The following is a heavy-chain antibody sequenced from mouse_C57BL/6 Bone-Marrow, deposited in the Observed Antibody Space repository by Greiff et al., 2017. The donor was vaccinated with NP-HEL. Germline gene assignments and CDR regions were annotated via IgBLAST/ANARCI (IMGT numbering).Heavy chain of an antibody. CDR2: IYPGDGDT. D-gene: IGHD1-1*01. CDR1: GYAFSSYW. V-gene: IGHV1-80*01. J-gene: IGHJ2*01. Sequence: QVQLKQSGAELVKPGASVKISCKASGYAFSSYWMNWVKQRPGKGLEWIGQIYPGDGDTNYNGKFKGKATLTADKSSSTAYMQLSSLTSEDSAVYFCASGTTVVAPDYWGQGTTLTVSS. CDR3: ASGTTVVAPDY.